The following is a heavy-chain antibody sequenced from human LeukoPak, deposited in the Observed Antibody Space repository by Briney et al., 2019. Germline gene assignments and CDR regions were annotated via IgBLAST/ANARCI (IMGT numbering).Heavy chain of an antibody. V-gene: IGHV6-1*01. D-gene: IGHD3-22*01. Sequence: SQTLSLTCAISGDSVSSNSAAWNWIRQSPSRGLEWLGRTYYRSKWYNDYAVSVKSRITINPDTSKNQFSLKLSSVTAADTAVYYCARHGTTMIVVVISDAFDIWGQGTMVTVSS. CDR2: TYYRSKWYN. CDR3: ARHGTTMIVVVISDAFDI. J-gene: IGHJ3*02. CDR1: GDSVSSNSAA.